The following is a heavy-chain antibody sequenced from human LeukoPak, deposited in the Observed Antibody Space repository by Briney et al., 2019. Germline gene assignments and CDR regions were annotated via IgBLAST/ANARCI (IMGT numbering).Heavy chain of an antibody. J-gene: IGHJ4*02. Sequence: GGSLRLSCAASGFTFSSYGMHWVRQAPGKGLEWVAFIRYDGSNKYYADSVKGRFTISRDNSKNTLYLQMNSLRAEDTAVYYCAVYCTNGVCPSSIDYWGQGTLVTVSS. CDR2: IRYDGSNK. CDR1: GFTFSSYG. D-gene: IGHD2-8*01. CDR3: AVYCTNGVCPSSIDY. V-gene: IGHV3-30*02.